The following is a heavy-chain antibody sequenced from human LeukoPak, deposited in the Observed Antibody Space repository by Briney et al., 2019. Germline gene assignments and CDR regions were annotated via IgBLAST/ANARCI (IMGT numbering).Heavy chain of an antibody. Sequence: GGSLRLSCAASGFTVSSNYMSWVRQAPGKGLEWVSVIYSGGSTYYADCVKGGFTISRENYKDTLYLQMNSLRVGDRAVYYLAGGHSYLEGFDYWGRGTLVTVSS. CDR1: GFTVSSNY. V-gene: IGHV3-53*01. D-gene: IGHD1-26*01. CDR2: IYSGGST. J-gene: IGHJ4*02. CDR3: AGGHSYLEGFDY.